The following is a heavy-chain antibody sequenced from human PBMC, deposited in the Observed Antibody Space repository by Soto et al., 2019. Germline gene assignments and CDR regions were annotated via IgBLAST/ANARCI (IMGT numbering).Heavy chain of an antibody. J-gene: IGHJ6*02. V-gene: IGHV3-33*01. D-gene: IGHD1-1*01. CDR1: GFTFSSYG. CDR2: IWYDGSNK. CDR3: ARDENERTSIGMDV. Sequence: SLRLSCAASGFTFSSYGMHWVRQAPGKGLEWVAVIWYDGSNKYYADSVKGRFTISRDNSKNTLYLQMNSLRAEDTAVYYCARDENERTSIGMDVWGQGTTVTVSS.